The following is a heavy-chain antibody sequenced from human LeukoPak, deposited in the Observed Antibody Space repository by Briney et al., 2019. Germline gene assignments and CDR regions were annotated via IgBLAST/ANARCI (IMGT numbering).Heavy chain of an antibody. CDR2: IYYSGST. CDR3: ARDLGPPTAMVDY. D-gene: IGHD5-18*01. CDR1: GGPVSSGSYY. Sequence: PSETLSLTCTVSGGPVSSGSYYWSWIRQPPGKGLEWIGYIYYSGSTNYNPSLKSRVTISVDTSKNQFSLKLSSVTAADTAVYYCARDLGPPTAMVDYWGQGTLVTVSS. J-gene: IGHJ4*02. V-gene: IGHV4-61*01.